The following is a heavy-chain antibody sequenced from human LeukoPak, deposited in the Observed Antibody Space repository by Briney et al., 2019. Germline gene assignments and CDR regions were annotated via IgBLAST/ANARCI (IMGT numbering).Heavy chain of an antibody. Sequence: SETLSLTCTVSGGSISSYYWSWIRQPPEKGLEWIGYIYYSGSTNYNPSLKSRVTISVDTSKNQFSLKLSSVTAADTAVYYCARGGGSSWFKGYYYYMDVWGKGTTVTVSS. J-gene: IGHJ6*03. CDR3: ARGGGSSWFKGYYYYMDV. D-gene: IGHD6-13*01. CDR2: IYYSGST. CDR1: GGSISSYY. V-gene: IGHV4-59*01.